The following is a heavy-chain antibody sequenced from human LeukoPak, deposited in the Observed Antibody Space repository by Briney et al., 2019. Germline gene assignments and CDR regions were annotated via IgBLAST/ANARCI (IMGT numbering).Heavy chain of an antibody. CDR3: ATTYGDYYFDY. CDR1: GYTFTSYY. V-gene: IGHV1-46*01. D-gene: IGHD4-17*01. Sequence: ASVKVPCKASGYTFTSYYMHWVRQAPGQGLEWMGIINPSGGSTSYAQKFQGRVTMTRDTSTSTVHMELSSLRSEDTAVYYCATTYGDYYFDYWGQGTLVTVSS. CDR2: INPSGGST. J-gene: IGHJ4*02.